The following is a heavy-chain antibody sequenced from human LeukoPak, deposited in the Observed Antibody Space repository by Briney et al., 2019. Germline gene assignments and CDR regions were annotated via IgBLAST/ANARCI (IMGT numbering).Heavy chain of an antibody. Sequence: PGGSLRLSCAASGFTFSSYAMSWVRQAPGKGLEWVSAISGSGGSTYYADSVKGRFTISRDNSKNTLYLQMNSLRAEDTAVYYWAKASPPNPYYYDSRGIEIDYGARGPLVPVP. V-gene: IGHV3-23*01. D-gene: IGHD3-22*01. CDR2: ISGSGGST. J-gene: IGHJ4*02. CDR3: AKASPPNPYYYDSRGIEIDY. CDR1: GFTFSSYA.